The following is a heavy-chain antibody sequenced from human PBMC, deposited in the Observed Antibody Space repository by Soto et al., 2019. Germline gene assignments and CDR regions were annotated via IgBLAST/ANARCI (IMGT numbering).Heavy chain of an antibody. V-gene: IGHV1-3*01. CDR3: ARGGSTGDFWSGYSDYYYYGMDV. CDR2: INAGNGNT. CDR1: GYTFTSYA. D-gene: IGHD3-3*01. J-gene: IGHJ6*02. Sequence: ASVKVSCKASGYTFTSYAMHWVRQAPGQRLEWMGWINAGNGNTKYSQKFQGRVTITRDTSASTAYMELSSLRSEDTAVYCCARGGSTGDFWSGYSDYYYYGMDVWGQGTTVTVSS.